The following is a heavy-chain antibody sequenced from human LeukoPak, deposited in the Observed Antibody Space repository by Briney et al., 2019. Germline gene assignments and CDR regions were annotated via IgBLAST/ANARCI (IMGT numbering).Heavy chain of an antibody. CDR3: AKEFYDSSGYYYRVAAFDI. J-gene: IGHJ3*02. CDR1: GFTFDDYA. Sequence: GGTLRLSCAASGFTFDDYAMHWVRQAPGKGLEWVSLISGDGGSTYYADSVKGRFTISRDNSKNSLYLQMNSLRTEDTALYYCAKEFYDSSGYYYRVAAFDIWGQGTMVTVSS. V-gene: IGHV3-43*02. CDR2: ISGDGGST. D-gene: IGHD3-22*01.